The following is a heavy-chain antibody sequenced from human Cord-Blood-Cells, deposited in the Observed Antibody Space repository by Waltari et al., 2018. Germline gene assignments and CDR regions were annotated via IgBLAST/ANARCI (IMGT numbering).Heavy chain of an antibody. CDR1: GGTFLSYS. J-gene: IGHJ4*02. D-gene: IGHD5-12*01. V-gene: IGHV1-69*12. Sequence: QVQLVRSGAEVKKPGASGKVPCKASGGTFLSYSVTWLRQAPGQGLEWMGGIIPIFGTANYAQKFQGRVTITADESTSTAYMELSSLRSEDTAVYYCAMGDIVATFDYWGQGTLVTVSS. CDR3: AMGDIVATFDY. CDR2: IIPIFGTA.